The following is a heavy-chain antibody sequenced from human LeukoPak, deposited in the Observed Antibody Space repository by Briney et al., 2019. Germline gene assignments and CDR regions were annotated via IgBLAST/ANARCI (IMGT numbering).Heavy chain of an antibody. CDR1: GYTFTCYY. Sequence: ASVKVSCKASGYTFTCYYIHWVRQAPGQGLEWMGRINPKSGGTKSAQKFQDRVTMTRDTSIGTVYMELSRLRSDDTAVYYCATFMILDEGDFDIWGQGTMVIVSS. CDR2: INPKSGGT. CDR3: ATFMILDEGDFDI. V-gene: IGHV1-2*06. J-gene: IGHJ3*02. D-gene: IGHD3-16*01.